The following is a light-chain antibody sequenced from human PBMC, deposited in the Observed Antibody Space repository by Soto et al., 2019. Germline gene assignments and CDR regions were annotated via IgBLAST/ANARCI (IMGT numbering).Light chain of an antibody. Sequence: QSVLTQPASVSGSPGQSIAISCTGTSSDVGGYNYVSWYQQHPGKAPKLVIYAVTNRPSGVSDRFSGSKSGNTASLTISRLQAEDEADYYCTSYADSSPVVFGGGTQLTVL. CDR2: AVT. CDR3: TSYADSSPVV. CDR1: SSDVGGYNY. J-gene: IGLJ2*01. V-gene: IGLV2-14*01.